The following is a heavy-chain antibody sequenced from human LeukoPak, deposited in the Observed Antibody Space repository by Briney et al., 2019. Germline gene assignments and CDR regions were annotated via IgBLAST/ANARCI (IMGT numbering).Heavy chain of an antibody. CDR1: GGSFSGYY. V-gene: IGHV4-34*01. CDR3: ARGIGATTLLDY. CDR2: INHSGST. D-gene: IGHD1-26*01. Sequence: TLSLXCAVYGGSFSGYYWSWIRQPPGKGLEWIGEINHSGSTNYNPSLKSRVTISVDTSKNQFSLKLSSVTAADTAVYYCARGIGATTLLDYWGQGTLVTVSS. J-gene: IGHJ4*02.